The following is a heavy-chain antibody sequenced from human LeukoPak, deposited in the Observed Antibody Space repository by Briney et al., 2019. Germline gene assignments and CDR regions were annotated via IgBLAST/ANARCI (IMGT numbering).Heavy chain of an antibody. CDR1: GGTFSSYA. Sequence: GASVKVSCKASGGTFSSYAISWVRQAPGQGLEWMGWINPNSGGTNYAQKFQGRVTMTRDTSISTAYMELSRLRSDDTAVYYCAREASVVRGVNPDYWGQGTLVTVSS. V-gene: IGHV1-2*02. CDR3: AREASVVRGVNPDY. D-gene: IGHD3-10*01. J-gene: IGHJ4*02. CDR2: INPNSGGT.